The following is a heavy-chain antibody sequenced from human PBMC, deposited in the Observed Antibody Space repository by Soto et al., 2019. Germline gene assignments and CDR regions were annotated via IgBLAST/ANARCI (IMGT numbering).Heavy chain of an antibody. CDR3: ARLHGYCISSSCHGHYAMDV. CDR1: SAPVSSSTYT. Sequence: QLQLQESGPGLVKPSETLSLTCTVSSAPVSSSTYTWGWIRQPPGKGLEWIGSIYYSGITYYTPSLNSRVTVSVDTSENQFSLKVTSVTAADTAVYYCARLHGYCISSSCHGHYAMDVWGQGTTVTVSS. V-gene: IGHV4-39*01. J-gene: IGHJ6*02. D-gene: IGHD2-2*01. CDR2: IYYSGIT.